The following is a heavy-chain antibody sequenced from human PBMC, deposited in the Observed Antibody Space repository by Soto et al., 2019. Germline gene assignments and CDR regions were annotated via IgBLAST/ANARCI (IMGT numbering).Heavy chain of an antibody. D-gene: IGHD6-13*01. CDR1: GFTFSSYW. Sequence: PGGSLRLSCVASGFTFSSYWMHWVRQAPGKGLVWVSRINSDGSSTSYADSVKGRFTISRDNAKNTLYLQMNSLRAEDTAVYYCARDEAAQYYFDYWGQGTLVTVSS. CDR2: INSDGSST. CDR3: ARDEAAQYYFDY. V-gene: IGHV3-74*01. J-gene: IGHJ4*02.